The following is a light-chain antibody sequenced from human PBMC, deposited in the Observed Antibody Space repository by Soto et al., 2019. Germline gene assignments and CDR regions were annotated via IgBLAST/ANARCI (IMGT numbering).Light chain of an antibody. CDR2: AAS. Sequence: EILLTQSPSTLSLSPGEGVTLSCRASQSVTVNSLAWYQQKPGQAPRLLIYAASTRAAAVPDRFTGSGSGTDFALTISRLEPEDFGVYYCQQYNNWPPMSTFGQGTKLEMK. CDR3: QQYNNWPPMST. J-gene: IGKJ2*01. V-gene: IGKV3-20*01. CDR1: QSVTVNS.